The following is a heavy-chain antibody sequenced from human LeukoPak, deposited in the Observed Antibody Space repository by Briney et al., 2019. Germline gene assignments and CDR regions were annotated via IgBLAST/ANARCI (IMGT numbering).Heavy chain of an antibody. J-gene: IGHJ6*03. CDR3: ARSPLTYYYYYYMDV. CDR2: ISYDGSNK. D-gene: IGHD1-14*01. Sequence: GGSLRLSCAASGFTFTNAWVSWVRQAPGKGLEWVAVISYDGSNKYYADSVKGRFTISRDNSKNTLYLQMNSLRAEDTAVYYCARSPLTYYYYYYMDVWGKGTTVTVSS. CDR1: GFTFTNAW. V-gene: IGHV3-30*03.